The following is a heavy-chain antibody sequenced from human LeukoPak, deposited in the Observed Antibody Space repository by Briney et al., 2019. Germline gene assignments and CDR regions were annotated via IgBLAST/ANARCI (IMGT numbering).Heavy chain of an antibody. V-gene: IGHV4-59*12. Sequence: SETLSLTCTVSGGSISSYYWSWIRQPPGKGLEWIGYIYYSGSTNYNPSLKSRVTISVDTSKNQFSLKLSSVTAADTAVYYCARERVNGSGYYYGRYFDYWGQGTLVTVSS. CDR3: ARERVNGSGYYYGRYFDY. D-gene: IGHD3-22*01. CDR2: IYYSGST. CDR1: GGSISSYY. J-gene: IGHJ4*02.